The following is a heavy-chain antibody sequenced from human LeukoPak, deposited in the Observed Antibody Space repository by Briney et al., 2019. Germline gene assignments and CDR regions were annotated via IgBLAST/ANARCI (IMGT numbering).Heavy chain of an antibody. CDR2: IYYSGST. J-gene: IGHJ4*02. Sequence: PSETLSLTCTVSGGSISSSSYYWGWIRQPPGKGLEWIGSIYYSGSTYYNPSLKSRVTISVDTSKNQFSLKLSSVTAADTAVYYCARRRAYGSGSYSSYIWGQGTLVTVSS. V-gene: IGHV4-39*01. D-gene: IGHD3-10*01. CDR1: GGSISSSSYY. CDR3: ARRRAYGSGSYSSYI.